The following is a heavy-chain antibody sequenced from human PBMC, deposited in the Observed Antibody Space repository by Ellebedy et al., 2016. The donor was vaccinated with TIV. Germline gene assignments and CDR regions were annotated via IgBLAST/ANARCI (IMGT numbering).Heavy chain of an antibody. V-gene: IGHV3-30-3*01. D-gene: IGHD5-12*01. CDR2: ISYDGSNK. Sequence: GESLKISXAASGFTFSSYAMHWVRQAPGKGLEWVAVISYDGSNKYYADSVKGRFTISRDNSRNTLYLQMNSLRAEDTAVYYCATSGGYDPFDYWGQGTLVIVSS. J-gene: IGHJ4*02. CDR1: GFTFSSYA. CDR3: ATSGGYDPFDY.